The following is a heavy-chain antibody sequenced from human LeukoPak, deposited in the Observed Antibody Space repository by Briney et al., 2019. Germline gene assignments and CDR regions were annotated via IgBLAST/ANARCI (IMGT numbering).Heavy chain of an antibody. CDR1: GGSISSSSYY. CDR3: ARDGGRGYYDSSGLIWFDP. D-gene: IGHD3-22*01. J-gene: IGHJ5*02. CDR2: IYTSGST. Sequence: SETLSLTCTVSGGSISSSSYYWSWIRQPAGKGLEWIGRIYTSGSTNYNPSLKSRVTMSVDTSKNQFSLKLSSVTAADTAVYYCARDGGRGYYDSSGLIWFDPWGQGTLVTVSS. V-gene: IGHV4-61*02.